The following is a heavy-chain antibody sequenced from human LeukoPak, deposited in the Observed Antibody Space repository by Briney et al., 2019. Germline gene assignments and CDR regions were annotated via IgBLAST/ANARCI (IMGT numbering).Heavy chain of an antibody. Sequence: GGSLRLSCAASGFTFSSYGMHWVRQAPGKGLEWVAVISYDGSNKYYADSVKGRFTISRDNSNNTLYLQMNSLRAEDTAVYYCAKGGKYYYDSSGLSDYWGQGTLVTVSS. J-gene: IGHJ4*02. CDR1: GFTFSSYG. D-gene: IGHD3-22*01. V-gene: IGHV3-30*18. CDR3: AKGGKYYYDSSGLSDY. CDR2: ISYDGSNK.